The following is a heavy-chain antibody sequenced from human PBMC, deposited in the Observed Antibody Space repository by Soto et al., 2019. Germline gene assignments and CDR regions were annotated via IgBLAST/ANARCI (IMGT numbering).Heavy chain of an antibody. D-gene: IGHD3-16*01. CDR2: IYPGDSET. Sequence: GESLKISCKGSGYGFSSYWIGWVRQVPGKGLEWMGFIYPGDSETRYSPSFQGQVTISVDKSISTAYLQWSSLKASDTAIYYCARDYDYALDYWGQGTLVTVSS. CDR1: GYGFSSYW. CDR3: ARDYDYALDY. V-gene: IGHV5-51*01. J-gene: IGHJ4*02.